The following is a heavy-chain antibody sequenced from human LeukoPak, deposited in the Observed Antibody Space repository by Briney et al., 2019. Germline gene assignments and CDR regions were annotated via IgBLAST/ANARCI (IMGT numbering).Heavy chain of an antibody. D-gene: IGHD5-18*01. CDR2: ISSDGSST. J-gene: IGHJ4*02. Sequence: GGSLRLSCAASGFTFSSYWMNWVRQAPGKGLVWVSRISSDGSSTSYADSVEGRFTISRDNAKNTLYLQMNNPRAEDTAVYYCARAREYSYGPHYFDYWGQGTLVTVSS. V-gene: IGHV3-74*01. CDR3: ARAREYSYGPHYFDY. CDR1: GFTFSSYW.